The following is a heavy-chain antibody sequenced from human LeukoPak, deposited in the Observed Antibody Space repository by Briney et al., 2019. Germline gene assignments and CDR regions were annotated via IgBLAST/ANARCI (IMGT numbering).Heavy chain of an antibody. Sequence: TPSETLSLTCAVSGGSISSNNWWGWVRQPPEKGLEWIGEIYHSGSPNYNPSLKSRVTISVDKSRNHFSLNLSSVTAADTAVYYCARVNINNWHSCDYWGQGTLVTVSS. CDR1: GGSISSNNW. CDR3: ARVNINNWHSCDY. J-gene: IGHJ4*02. D-gene: IGHD1-1*01. CDR2: IYHSGSP. V-gene: IGHV4-4*02.